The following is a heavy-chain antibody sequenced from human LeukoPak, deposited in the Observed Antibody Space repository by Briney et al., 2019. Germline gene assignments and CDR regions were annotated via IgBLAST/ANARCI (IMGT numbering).Heavy chain of an antibody. J-gene: IGHJ5*02. D-gene: IGHD3-3*01. V-gene: IGHV3-23*01. CDR1: GFTFSSYA. CDR3: AKNGAYDFWSGYAFDP. Sequence: GGSLRLSCAASGFTFSSYAMSCVRQAPGKGLEWVSAIRGSGGSAYYADSVKGRFTISRDNSKSTLYLQMNSLRAEDTAVYYCAKNGAYDFWSGYAFDPWGQGTLVTVSS. CDR2: IRGSGGSA.